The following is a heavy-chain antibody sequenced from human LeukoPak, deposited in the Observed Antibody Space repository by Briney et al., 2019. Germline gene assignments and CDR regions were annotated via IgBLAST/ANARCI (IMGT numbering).Heavy chain of an antibody. CDR1: GYTFTGYY. D-gene: IGHD1-26*01. CDR3: ARDNSVGDNAWWFDP. V-gene: IGHV1-2*02. J-gene: IGHJ5*02. CDR2: INPNSGDT. Sequence: ASVKVSCKASGYTFTGYYVHWVRQAPGQGLEWMGWINPNSGDTNYAQNFQGRVTMTRDTSISTAYMELTRLRSDDTAVYYCARDNSVGDNAWWFDPWGQGTLVTVSS.